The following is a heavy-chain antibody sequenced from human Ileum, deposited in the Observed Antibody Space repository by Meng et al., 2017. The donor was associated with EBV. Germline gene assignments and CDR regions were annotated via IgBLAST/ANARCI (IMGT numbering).Heavy chain of an antibody. Sequence: QVQLVQSGAEVKRPGXSVKVPCXASGYTFSSYGFTWVRQAPGQGLEWLGWISTYNDNPKYAQKVQGRVTMTADTSTSTAYMELRSLTSDDTAVYYCARDLWPHIVVVTAPSEFWGQGTLVTVSS. J-gene: IGHJ4*02. CDR3: ARDLWPHIVVVTAPSEF. V-gene: IGHV1-18*01. CDR1: GYTFSSYG. CDR2: ISTYNDNP. D-gene: IGHD2-21*02.